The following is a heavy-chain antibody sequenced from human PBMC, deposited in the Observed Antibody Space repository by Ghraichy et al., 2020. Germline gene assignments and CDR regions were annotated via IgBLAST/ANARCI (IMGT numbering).Heavy chain of an antibody. CDR1: GFTFSSYG. CDR3: AKPRGDYDAFDI. V-gene: IGHV3-30*02. Sequence: GGSLRLSCAASGFTFSSYGMHWVRQAPGKGLEWVAFIRYDGSNKYYADSVKGRFTISRDNSKNTLYLQMNSLRAEDTAVYYCAKPRGDYDAFDIWGQGTMVTVSS. J-gene: IGHJ3*02. CDR2: IRYDGSNK. D-gene: IGHD4-17*01.